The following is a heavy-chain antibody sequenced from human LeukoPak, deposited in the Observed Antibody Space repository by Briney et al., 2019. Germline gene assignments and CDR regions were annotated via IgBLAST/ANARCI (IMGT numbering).Heavy chain of an antibody. CDR2: LNPNSGDT. CDR3: ARGRNIEMTTMSGGSDY. V-gene: IGHV1-2*02. J-gene: IGHJ4*02. D-gene: IGHD5-24*01. Sequence: ASVKVSGKASGYTFTDYYMHWVRQAPGQGLEWMGWLNPNSGDTNYAQKFQGRVSMNRDSSISTAYMDLSDLRSDDTAVYSCARGRNIEMTTMSGGSDYWGQGTLVTVSS. CDR1: GYTFTDYY.